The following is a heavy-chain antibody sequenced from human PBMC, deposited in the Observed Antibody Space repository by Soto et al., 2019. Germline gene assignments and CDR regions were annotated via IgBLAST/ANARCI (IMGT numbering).Heavy chain of an antibody. J-gene: IGHJ4*02. Sequence: QVQLVQSGAEVKKPGASVKVSCKASGYTFTSYGISSVRQAPGQGLEWMGWISAYNGNTNYAQKLQGRVTMTTDTSTSTAYMELRSLRSDDTAVYYCARTVGYCSSTSCSDFDYWGQGTLVTVSS. V-gene: IGHV1-18*01. D-gene: IGHD2-2*01. CDR1: GYTFTSYG. CDR2: ISAYNGNT. CDR3: ARTVGYCSSTSCSDFDY.